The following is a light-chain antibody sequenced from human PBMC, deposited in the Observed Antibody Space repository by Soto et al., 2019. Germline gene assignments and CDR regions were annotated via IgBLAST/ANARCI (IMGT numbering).Light chain of an antibody. V-gene: IGKV3-11*01. Sequence: ESVLTQSPVTLSLSPGERATLSCRASQSVSTYLAWYQQKHGQAPRLLIYDTSNRATGIPARFSGSGSGTNFTLTISSLEPEDFAVYYCQHRTGWRGLTFGGGTKVEF. CDR2: DTS. J-gene: IGKJ4*01. CDR1: QSVSTY. CDR3: QHRTGWRGLT.